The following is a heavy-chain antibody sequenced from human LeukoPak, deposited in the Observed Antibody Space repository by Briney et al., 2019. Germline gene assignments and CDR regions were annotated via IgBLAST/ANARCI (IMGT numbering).Heavy chain of an antibody. CDR1: GHTLIALS. CDR3: AASSPQNWKTHEY. CDR2: FEPEDGET. Sequence: ASVKVSCKVSGHTLIALSMHWVRQAPGKGVEWLGGFEPEDGETIYAQQFQGRVTMTEDTTTDTAYMELSSLRSEDTAVYYCAASSPQNWKTHEYWGQGTLVTVSS. J-gene: IGHJ4*02. V-gene: IGHV1-24*01. D-gene: IGHD1-1*01.